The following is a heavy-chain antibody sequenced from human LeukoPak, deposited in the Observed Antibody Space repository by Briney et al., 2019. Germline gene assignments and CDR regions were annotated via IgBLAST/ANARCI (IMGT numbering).Heavy chain of an antibody. J-gene: IGHJ6*03. Sequence: PSETLSLTCTVSGGSISSYYWSWIRQPPGKGLEWIGYIYYSGSTNYNPSLKSRVTISVDTSKNQFSLKLSSVTAADTAVYYCARRPSSISIYYYYYYMDVWGKGTTVTVSS. V-gene: IGHV4-59*08. D-gene: IGHD6-19*01. CDR1: GGSISSYY. CDR3: ARRPSSISIYYYYYYMDV. CDR2: IYYSGST.